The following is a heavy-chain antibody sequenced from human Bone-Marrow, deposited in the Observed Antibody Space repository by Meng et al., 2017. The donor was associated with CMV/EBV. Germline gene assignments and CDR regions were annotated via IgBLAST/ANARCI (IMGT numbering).Heavy chain of an antibody. V-gene: IGHV3-15*01. Sequence: CGASGFTFSNAWMSWVRQASGKGLEWVGRIKSKTDGGTIDYAAPVKGRFTISRDDSKKTLYLQMNSLKTDDTAVYYCTTLNSVGARDYWGQGTLVTVSS. CDR2: IKSKTDGGTI. D-gene: IGHD1-26*01. CDR1: GFTFSNAW. CDR3: TTLNSVGARDY. J-gene: IGHJ4*02.